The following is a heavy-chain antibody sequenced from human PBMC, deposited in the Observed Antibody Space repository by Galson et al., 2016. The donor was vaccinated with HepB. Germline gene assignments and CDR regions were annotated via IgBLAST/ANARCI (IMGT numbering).Heavy chain of an antibody. J-gene: IGHJ6*02. Sequence: ETLSLTCGVYGGSFSGYYWSWIRQPPGKGLEWIGEINHSGSTNYNPSLKSRVTISVDTSKNQFSLKLSSVTAADTAVYYCAGGTRLAGTYNYYYYGMDVWGQGTTVTVSS. CDR2: INHSGST. V-gene: IGHV4-34*01. D-gene: IGHD6-19*01. CDR1: GGSFSGYY. CDR3: AGGTRLAGTYNYYYYGMDV.